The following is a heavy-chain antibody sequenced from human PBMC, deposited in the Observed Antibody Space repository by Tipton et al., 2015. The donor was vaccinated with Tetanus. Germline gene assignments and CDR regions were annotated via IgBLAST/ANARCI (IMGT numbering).Heavy chain of an antibody. Sequence: SLRLSCAASGLTFSSYGMNWVRQAPGKGLEWVSAISGSDGSTYYADSVRGRFTISRDNSKNTLYLQMNSLRAEDTAVYYCAKEGCFSVSCLGSASWGQGTLVPVSS. CDR1: GLTFSSYG. CDR2: ISGSDGST. CDR3: AKEGCFSVSCLGSAS. J-gene: IGHJ5*02. V-gene: IGHV3-23*01. D-gene: IGHD3-10*01.